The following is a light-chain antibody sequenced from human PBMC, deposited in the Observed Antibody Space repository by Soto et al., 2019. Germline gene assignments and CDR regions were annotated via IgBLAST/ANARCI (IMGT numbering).Light chain of an antibody. J-gene: IGKJ1*01. CDR2: GAS. CDR3: QQYFNWPLTWT. CDR1: QSIRTN. V-gene: IGKV3-15*01. Sequence: EIELTQSPATLSVSAGGTVTLSCRASQSIRTNVAWHQQIPGQAPRLLVYGASTRATGVPARFSGSGSGIEFTLTISSLQSEDSAFYYCQQYFNWPLTWTFGPGTKVQIK.